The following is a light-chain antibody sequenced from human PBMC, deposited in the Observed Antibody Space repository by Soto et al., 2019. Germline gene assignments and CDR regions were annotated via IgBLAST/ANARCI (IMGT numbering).Light chain of an antibody. Sequence: QPVLTQSPSASASLGASVKLTCTLSSGHSSYVIAWHQQQPEKGPRYLMKLNSDGSHSKGDGIPDRFSGSSSGAERYLTISSLQSEDEADYYCQTWGTGIQDVVFGGGTKLTVL. CDR2: LNSDGSH. J-gene: IGLJ2*01. CDR1: SGHSSYV. CDR3: QTWGTGIQDVV. V-gene: IGLV4-69*01.